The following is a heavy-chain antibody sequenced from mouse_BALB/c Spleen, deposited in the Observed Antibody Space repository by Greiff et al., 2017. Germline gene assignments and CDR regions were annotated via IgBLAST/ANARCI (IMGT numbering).Heavy chain of an antibody. J-gene: IGHJ3*01. Sequence: QVQLQQPGAELVKPGASVKLSCKASGYTFTSYWMHWVKQRPGQGLEWIGEIDPSDSYTNYNQKFKGKATLTVDKSSSTAYMQLSSLTSEDSAVYYCASRNRRAWFAYWGQGTLVTVSA. V-gene: IGHV1-69*02. CDR3: ASRNRRAWFAY. D-gene: IGHD2-14*01. CDR1: GYTFTSYW. CDR2: IDPSDSYT.